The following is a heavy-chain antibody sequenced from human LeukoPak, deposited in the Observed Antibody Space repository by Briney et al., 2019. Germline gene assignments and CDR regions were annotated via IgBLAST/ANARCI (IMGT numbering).Heavy chain of an antibody. CDR2: ISSSGSYI. Sequence: GGSLRLSCAASGFIFGEYAMNWVRQAPGKGLEWVSSISSSGSYIYYADSVKGRFTISRDNAKNSLYLQMNSLRAEDTAVYYCARDSTRTHNYDSSDYVDYWGQGTLVTVSS. CDR3: ARDSTRTHNYDSSDYVDY. D-gene: IGHD3-22*01. J-gene: IGHJ4*02. V-gene: IGHV3-21*01. CDR1: GFIFGEYA.